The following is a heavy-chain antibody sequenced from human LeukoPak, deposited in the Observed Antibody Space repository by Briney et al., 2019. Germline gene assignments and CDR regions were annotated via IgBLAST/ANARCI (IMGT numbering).Heavy chain of an antibody. CDR2: TYYRSQWNT. V-gene: IGHV6-1*01. Sequence: SQTLSLTCGLSGDSVSSNSVTWNWIRQSPSRDLEWLGRTYYRSQWNTDYSVSVNRRIVVTPATTKNKFTWPLRSVTPEDTTAVYCARATSMNFDYWGQRALVTASS. J-gene: IGHJ4*02. CDR3: ARATSMNFDY. CDR1: GDSVSSNSVT.